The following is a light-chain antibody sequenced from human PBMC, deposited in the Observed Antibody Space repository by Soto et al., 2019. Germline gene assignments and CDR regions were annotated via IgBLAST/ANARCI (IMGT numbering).Light chain of an antibody. CDR3: LQGTLWPLT. Sequence: DVVVTQSPLFLTVTLGQPASISCRSSQSLVYSDGVTYLVWFHQRPGQSPRRLIYKVSNRDSGVSDRFSGSGSGTDCTLEISSVESEYVGFYYCLQGTLWPLTFGQWTKLEIK. J-gene: IGKJ1*01. CDR1: QSLVYSDGVTY. V-gene: IGKV2-30*01. CDR2: KVS.